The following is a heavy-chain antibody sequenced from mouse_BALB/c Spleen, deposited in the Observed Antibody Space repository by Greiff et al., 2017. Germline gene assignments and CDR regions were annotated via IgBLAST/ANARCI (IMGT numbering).Heavy chain of an antibody. CDR3: ARHGDLRRRPYAMDY. Sequence: QVQLKQSGPDLVAPSQSLSITCTVSGFSLTSYGVHWVRQPPGKGLEWLVVIWSDGSTTYNSALKSRLSISKDNSKSQVFLKMNSLQTDDTAMYYCARHGDLRRRPYAMDYWGQGTSVTVSS. CDR1: GFSLTSYG. CDR2: IWSDGST. J-gene: IGHJ4*01. V-gene: IGHV2-6-2*01. D-gene: IGHD2-12*01.